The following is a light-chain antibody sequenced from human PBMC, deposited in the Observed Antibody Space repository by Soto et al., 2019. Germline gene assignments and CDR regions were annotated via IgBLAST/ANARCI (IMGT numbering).Light chain of an antibody. CDR1: QSVSTNY. J-gene: IGKJ1*01. CDR3: QQYGSSPPT. Sequence: EIVLTQSPGTLSLSPGEIATLSCRASQSVSTNYLAWYQRKPGQAPRLLLYGASSRATDIPDRFSGSGSGTDFTLTSTRLEPEDFAVYYCQQYGSSPPTFGQGTKVEIK. V-gene: IGKV3-20*01. CDR2: GAS.